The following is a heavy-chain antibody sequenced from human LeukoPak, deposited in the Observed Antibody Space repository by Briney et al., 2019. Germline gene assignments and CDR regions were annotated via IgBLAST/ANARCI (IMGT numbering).Heavy chain of an antibody. J-gene: IGHJ4*02. V-gene: IGHV3-30-3*01. CDR3: ARGTYYYDSSGYYLYYFDC. Sequence: GGSLRLSCAASGFTFSSYAMHWVRQAPGKGLEWVAVISYDGSNKYYADSVKGRFTISRDNSKNTLYLQMNSLRAEDTAVYYCARGTYYYDSSGYYLYYFDCWGQGTLVTVSS. D-gene: IGHD3-22*01. CDR1: GFTFSSYA. CDR2: ISYDGSNK.